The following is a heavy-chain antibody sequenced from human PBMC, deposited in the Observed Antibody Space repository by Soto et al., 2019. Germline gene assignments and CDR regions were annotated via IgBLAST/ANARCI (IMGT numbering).Heavy chain of an antibody. J-gene: IGHJ6*02. D-gene: IGHD1-7*01. Sequence: PGESLKISCTGSGYSFTTYWIGWVRQMPGKDLEWMGIIYPGDSDTRYSPSFQGQVTISADKSISTAYLQWSSLKASDTAMYYCAREGGYNWNSGYYGMDVWGQGTTVTVSS. V-gene: IGHV5-51*01. CDR1: GYSFTTYW. CDR3: AREGGYNWNSGYYGMDV. CDR2: IYPGDSDT.